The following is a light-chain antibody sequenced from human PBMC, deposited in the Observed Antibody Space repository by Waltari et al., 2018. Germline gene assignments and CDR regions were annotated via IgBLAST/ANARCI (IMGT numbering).Light chain of an antibody. Sequence: DIVLTQSPDSLPVSLGESATINCKSSQNILYNSNNKNYLAWYQQKPGQPPKLPIYWASTRQCGVPERFSGSGSGTAFTLTISSLQAEDVAVYYCQQFFGTPWTFGQGTKVEIK. V-gene: IGKV4-1*01. J-gene: IGKJ1*01. CDR2: WAS. CDR3: QQFFGTPWT. CDR1: QNILYNSNNKNY.